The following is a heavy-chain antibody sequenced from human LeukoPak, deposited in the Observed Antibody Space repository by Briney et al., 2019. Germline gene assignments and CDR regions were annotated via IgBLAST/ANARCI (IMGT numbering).Heavy chain of an antibody. CDR3: ARDLRIPTYDFWSGRNAFDI. V-gene: IGHV3-11*01. D-gene: IGHD3-3*01. Sequence: PGGSLRLSCAASGFTFSDYYMSWIRQAPGKGLEWVSYISSSGSTIYYADSVKGRFTISRDNAKNSLYLQMNSLRAEDTAVYYCARDLRIPTYDFWSGRNAFDIWGQGTMVTVSS. CDR1: GFTFSDYY. J-gene: IGHJ3*02. CDR2: ISSSGSTI.